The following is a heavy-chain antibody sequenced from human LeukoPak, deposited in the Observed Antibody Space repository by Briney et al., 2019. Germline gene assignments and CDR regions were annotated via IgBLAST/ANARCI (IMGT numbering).Heavy chain of an antibody. D-gene: IGHD6-13*01. V-gene: IGHV4-4*07. Sequence: PSETLSLTCTVSGGSISSYYCSGIRQPAGKGLDWIGRIYTSGSTNYNPSLKSRVTMSVDTSKNQFSLKLSSVTAADTAVYYCARDRGIAAASDAFDIWGQGTMVTVSS. CDR1: GGSISSYY. CDR2: IYTSGST. CDR3: ARDRGIAAASDAFDI. J-gene: IGHJ3*02.